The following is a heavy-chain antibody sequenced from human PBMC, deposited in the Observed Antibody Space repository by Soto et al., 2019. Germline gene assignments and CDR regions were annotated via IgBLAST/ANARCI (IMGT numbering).Heavy chain of an antibody. Sequence: SETLSLTCTVSGGSVSSGSYYWSWIRQPPGKGLEWIGYIYYSGSTNYNPSLKSRGTISVDTSKNQFSLKLSSVTAADTAVYYCARASYGSGSYWIRHWSGGMDVWGQGTTVTVSS. J-gene: IGHJ6*02. CDR2: IYYSGST. CDR3: ARASYGSGSYWIRHWSGGMDV. D-gene: IGHD3-10*01. V-gene: IGHV4-61*01. CDR1: GGSVSSGSYY.